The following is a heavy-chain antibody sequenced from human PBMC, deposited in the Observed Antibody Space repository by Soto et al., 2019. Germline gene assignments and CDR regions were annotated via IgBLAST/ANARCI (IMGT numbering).Heavy chain of an antibody. D-gene: IGHD5-18*01. CDR2: IYYSGST. V-gene: IGHV4-31*03. CDR1: GGSISSGGYY. Sequence: QVQLQESGPGLVKPSQTLSLTCTVSGGSISSGGYYWSWIRQHPGKGLEWIGYIYYSGSTYYNPYLKSRVTISVDTSKNQFSLKLSSVTAADTAVYYCARGGYGPHPSIYYFDYWGQGTLVTVSS. J-gene: IGHJ4*02. CDR3: ARGGYGPHPSIYYFDY.